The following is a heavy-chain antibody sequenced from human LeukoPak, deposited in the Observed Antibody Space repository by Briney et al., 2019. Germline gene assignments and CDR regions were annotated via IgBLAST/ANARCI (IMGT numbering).Heavy chain of an antibody. CDR3: AKGPDIVVVPAAIPAFFDY. V-gene: IGHV3-23*01. CDR1: GVTLRSYA. D-gene: IGHD2-2*01. J-gene: IGHJ4*02. Sequence: GGSLRLSCAASGVTLRSYAMRGVREAPGKGVEGGSAISGSGGSTYYADYEKGRFTISRDNSTNTLYLQMNTLRAEDTAVYYCAKGPDIVVVPAAIPAFFDYWGQGTLVTVSS. CDR2: ISGSGGST.